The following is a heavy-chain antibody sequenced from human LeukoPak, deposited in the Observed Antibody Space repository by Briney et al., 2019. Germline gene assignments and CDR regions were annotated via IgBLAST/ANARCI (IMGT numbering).Heavy chain of an antibody. Sequence: PGGSLRLSCAASGFTFSNYAMHWVRQAPGKGLEYVSAMNSKGDAYYANSVKGRFIISRDNSKNTLYLQMGSLRAEDMAVYYCARARRDCSGGNCYSYYFDYWGQGTLVTVSS. CDR2: MNSKGDA. V-gene: IGHV3-64*01. D-gene: IGHD2-15*01. CDR3: ARARRDCSGGNCYSYYFDY. CDR1: GFTFSNYA. J-gene: IGHJ4*02.